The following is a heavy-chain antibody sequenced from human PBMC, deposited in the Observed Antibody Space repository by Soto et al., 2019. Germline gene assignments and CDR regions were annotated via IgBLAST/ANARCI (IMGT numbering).Heavy chain of an antibody. CDR3: ARGPRAPPPHDYGMDV. CDR2: ISGGGGTT. V-gene: IGHV3-23*01. Sequence: EVQLLESGGGLVQPGGSLRLSCAASGFTFSSHVMNWVRQAPGKGLEWVAAISGGGGTTFYGDSVEGRFTMSRDNSKNHLFLKMTGLRAEDTAVYYCARGPRAPPPHDYGMDVWGQGTTVTVSS. CDR1: GFTFSSHV. J-gene: IGHJ6*02.